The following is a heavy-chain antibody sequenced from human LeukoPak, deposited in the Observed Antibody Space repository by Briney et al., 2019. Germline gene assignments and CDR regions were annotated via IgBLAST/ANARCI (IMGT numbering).Heavy chain of an antibody. CDR3: AKSSMGATNTFDY. Sequence: GGSLRLSCAASGFTFDDYAMHWVRQAPGKGLEWVSGISWNSGSIGYADSVKGRFTISRDNAKNSLYLQMNSLRAEDTALYYCAKSSMGATNTFDYWGQGTLVTVSS. CDR2: ISWNSGSI. J-gene: IGHJ4*02. CDR1: GFTFDDYA. V-gene: IGHV3-9*01. D-gene: IGHD1-26*01.